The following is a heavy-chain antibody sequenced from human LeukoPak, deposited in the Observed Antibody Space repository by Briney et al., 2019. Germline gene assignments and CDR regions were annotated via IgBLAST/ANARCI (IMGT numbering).Heavy chain of an antibody. CDR3: ARLRYCSSSSCYRWEDY. J-gene: IGHJ4*02. CDR2: INHRGST. V-gene: IGHV4-34*01. Sequence: SSETLSLTCAVYGGSFSGYYWSWIRQPPGKGLEWIGEINHRGSTNYNPSLKSRVAISLDTSKNQFSLKLSSVTAADTAVYYCARLRYCSSSSCYRWEDYWGQGTLVTVSS. CDR1: GGSFSGYY. D-gene: IGHD2-2*01.